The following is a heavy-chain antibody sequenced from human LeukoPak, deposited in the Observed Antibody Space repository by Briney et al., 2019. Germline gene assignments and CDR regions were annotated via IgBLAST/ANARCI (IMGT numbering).Heavy chain of an antibody. Sequence: ASVKVSCKASGYTFNSYGINWVRQAPGQGHEWTGWISAYNGNTNYAQKLQGRVTMTTDTSTSTAYMELRSLRSDDPAVYYCARDYDSSGYYSYFQHWGQGTLVTVSS. CDR3: ARDYDSSGYYSYFQH. CDR2: ISAYNGNT. CDR1: GYTFNSYG. V-gene: IGHV1-18*01. J-gene: IGHJ1*01. D-gene: IGHD3-22*01.